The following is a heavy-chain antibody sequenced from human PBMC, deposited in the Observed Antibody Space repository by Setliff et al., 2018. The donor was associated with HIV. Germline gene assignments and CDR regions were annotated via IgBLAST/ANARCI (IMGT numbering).Heavy chain of an antibody. V-gene: IGHV4-34*01. CDR2: INHSGST. D-gene: IGHD3-3*01. CDR3: ARTRSDFWSGYSPYYYYYMDV. Sequence: PSETLSLTCAVYGGSFSGYYWSWIRQPPGKGLEWIGEINHSGSTNYNPSLKSRVTISVDTSKNQFSLKLSSVTAADTAVYYCARTRSDFWSGYSPYYYYYMDVWGKGTTVTVSS. CDR1: GGSFSGYY. J-gene: IGHJ6*03.